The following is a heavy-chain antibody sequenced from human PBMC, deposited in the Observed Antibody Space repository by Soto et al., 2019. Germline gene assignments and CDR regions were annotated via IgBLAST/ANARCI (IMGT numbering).Heavy chain of an antibody. J-gene: IGHJ6*02. D-gene: IGHD3-16*01. CDR3: VGALTYEVPYYYYGMDV. CDR1: GFMFSTYL. V-gene: IGHV3-7*01. Sequence: PGGSLRLSCTASGFMFSTYLMSWVRQAPGKGLEWVANIRQGGNEKFYVDSLKGRFTISRDNAKKSLYLQMNSLRAEDTAVYYCVGALTYEVPYYYYGMDVWGQGTTVTVSS. CDR2: IRQGGNEK.